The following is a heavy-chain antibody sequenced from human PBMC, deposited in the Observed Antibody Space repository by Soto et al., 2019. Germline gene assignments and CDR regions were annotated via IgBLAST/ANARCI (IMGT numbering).Heavy chain of an antibody. V-gene: IGHV3-49*03. CDR3: NRSISGSFTTLDS. CDR2: IRSKAYGGTT. J-gene: IGHJ4*02. D-gene: IGHD1-26*01. Sequence: GGSLRLSCSASGFMFGDYAMSWFRQAPGKGLEWVGFIRSKAYGGTTEYAASVKGRFSILRDDSTSIAYLQMNSLKTEDTAVYYCNRSISGSFTTLDSWGQGTLVTVSS. CDR1: GFMFGDYA.